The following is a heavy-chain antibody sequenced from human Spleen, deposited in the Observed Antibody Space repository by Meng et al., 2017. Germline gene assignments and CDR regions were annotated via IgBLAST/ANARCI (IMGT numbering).Heavy chain of an antibody. V-gene: IGHV3-74*01. D-gene: IGHD1-26*01. CDR2: IDPDGTTT. J-gene: IGHJ4*02. CDR3: AKAPYAATRGVWFFDY. CDR1: GFTFSTYW. Sequence: GESLKISCAASGFTFSTYWMHWVRQAPGKGLVWVARIDPDGTTTPYADSVKGRFTISRDQSKNTLYLQMISLRVEDTAVYYCAKAPYAATRGVWFFDYWGQGTLVTVSS.